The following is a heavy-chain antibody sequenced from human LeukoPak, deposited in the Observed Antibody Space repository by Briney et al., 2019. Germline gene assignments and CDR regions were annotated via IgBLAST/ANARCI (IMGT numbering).Heavy chain of an antibody. V-gene: IGHV3-21*01. CDR3: ARGKYSSSWYGDPTIASGFDY. CDR2: ISSSSSYI. CDR1: GFTFSSYS. Sequence: PGGSLRLSCAASGFTFSSYSMTWVRQAPGKGLEWVSSISSSSSYIYYADSVKGRFTISRDNAKNSLYLQMNSLRAEDTAVYYCARGKYSSSWYGDPTIASGFDYWGQGTLVTVSS. J-gene: IGHJ4*02. D-gene: IGHD6-13*01.